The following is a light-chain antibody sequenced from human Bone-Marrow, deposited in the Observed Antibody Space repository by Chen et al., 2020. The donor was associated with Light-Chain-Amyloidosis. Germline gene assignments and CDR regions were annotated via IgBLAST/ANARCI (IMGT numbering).Light chain of an antibody. J-gene: IGKJ1*01. Sequence: DIQMTQSPSPLSASLGDSVTITCRASQSISIYLAWYQQKPGTAPNLLIYRASNLQTGVPSRFSGSGSGTEFTLTISGLQPDDFATYYCQQYNTDFRTFGQGTKVEIK. CDR2: RAS. V-gene: IGKV1-5*03. CDR1: QSISIY. CDR3: QQYNTDFRT.